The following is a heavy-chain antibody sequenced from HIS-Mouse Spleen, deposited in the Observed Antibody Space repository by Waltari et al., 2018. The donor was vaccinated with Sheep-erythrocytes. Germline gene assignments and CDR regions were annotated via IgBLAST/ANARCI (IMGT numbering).Heavy chain of an antibody. D-gene: IGHD1-26*01. CDR2: IKHSGST. CDR1: DGSFTGYY. CDR3: AGEAHRGATTYPNWFDP. V-gene: IGHV4-34*01. Sequence: QVRLQRWGAGLSNPSETLSLPCSSFDGSFTGYYWICIRHPPGKGLTWIGEIKHSGSTNYNPSLKSRVTISVDTSKNQFSLKLSSVTAADTAVYYCAGEAHRGATTYPNWFDPWGQGTLVTVSS. J-gene: IGHJ5*02.